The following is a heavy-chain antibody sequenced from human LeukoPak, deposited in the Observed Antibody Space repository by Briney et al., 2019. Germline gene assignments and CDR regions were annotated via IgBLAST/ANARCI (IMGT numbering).Heavy chain of an antibody. J-gene: IGHJ4*02. CDR1: GFTFSSYG. CDR3: AKAHTDGLVEDY. D-gene: IGHD6-6*01. Sequence: SGGSLRLPCAASGFTFSSYGMSWVRQAPGKGLEWVSAISGSGGSTYYADSVKGRFTISRDNSKNTLYLQMNSLRAEDTAVYYCAKAHTDGLVEDYWGQGTLVTVSS. V-gene: IGHV3-23*01. CDR2: ISGSGGST.